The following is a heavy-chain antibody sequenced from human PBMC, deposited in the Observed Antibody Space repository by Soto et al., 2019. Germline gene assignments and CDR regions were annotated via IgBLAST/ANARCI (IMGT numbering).Heavy chain of an antibody. CDR2: IYHSGST. CDR1: GGSISSGGYF. J-gene: IGHJ5*02. CDR3: ARVPSP. Sequence: PSETLSHSCTVSGGSISSGGYFWSCVRQPPGKGLEWIGYIYHSGSTYYNPSLKSRVTISVDRSKNQFSLKLSSVTAADTAVYYCARVPSPWGQGTLVTVSS. V-gene: IGHV4-30-2*01.